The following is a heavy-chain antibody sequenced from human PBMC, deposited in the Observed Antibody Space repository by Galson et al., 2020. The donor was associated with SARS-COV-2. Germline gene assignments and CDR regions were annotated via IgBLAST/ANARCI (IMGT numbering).Heavy chain of an antibody. D-gene: IGHD2-15*01. CDR1: GFIFSSIV. V-gene: IGHV3-23*01. Sequence: GESLKSSCSTSGFIFSSIVINLVRQAPGKGLEWVSAISTSCATFYEDSVKGRFTISRDNSKNTVYLQMNSLTTVDTAIYYCAGRYCSDGDCSGYGPDYWGQGTLVTVNS. CDR3: AGRYCSDGDCSGYGPDY. J-gene: IGHJ4*02. CDR2: ISTSCAT.